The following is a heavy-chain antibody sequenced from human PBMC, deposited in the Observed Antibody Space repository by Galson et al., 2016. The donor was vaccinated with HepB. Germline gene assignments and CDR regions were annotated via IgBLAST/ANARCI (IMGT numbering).Heavy chain of an antibody. V-gene: IGHV2-70*01. D-gene: IGHD6-13*01. CDR3: ARMYTQIAAAGYDAFDI. Sequence: PALVKPTQTLTLTCTISGFSLSSSGMCVSWIRQPPGKALEWLALIDWDGNKYYNSSLKARLTISKDTSKNQVVLIVTNMDPVDTATYYCARMYTQIAAAGYDAFDIWGQGTMVTVSS. CDR2: IDWDGNK. CDR1: GFSLSSSGMC. J-gene: IGHJ3*02.